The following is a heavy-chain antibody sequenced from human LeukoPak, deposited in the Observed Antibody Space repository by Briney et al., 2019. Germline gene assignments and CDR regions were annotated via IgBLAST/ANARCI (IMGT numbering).Heavy chain of an antibody. D-gene: IGHD3-3*01. CDR3: AKDSPPYYDFWSGYYVND. CDR2: ISGSGGST. J-gene: IGHJ4*02. V-gene: IGHV3-23*01. Sequence: PGGSLRLSCAASGFTFSSYAMSWVRQAPGKGLEWVSAISGSGGSTYYADSVKGRFTISRDNSKNTLCLQMNSLRAEDTAVYYCAKDSPPYYDFWSGYYVNDWGQGTLVTVSS. CDR1: GFTFSSYA.